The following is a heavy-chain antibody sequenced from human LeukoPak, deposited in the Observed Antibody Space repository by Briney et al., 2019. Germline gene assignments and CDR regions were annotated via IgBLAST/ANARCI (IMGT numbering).Heavy chain of an antibody. CDR1: GFTFSSYE. Sequence: GGSLRLSCAASGFTFSSYEMNWVRQAPGKGLEWVAFIRYDGSNKYYADSVKGRFTISRDNSKNTVYLQMNSPRAEDTAVYYCAKDPGFKGYGYFFGYWGQGTLVTVSS. CDR2: IRYDGSNK. D-gene: IGHD5-18*01. V-gene: IGHV3-30*02. CDR3: AKDPGFKGYGYFFGY. J-gene: IGHJ4*02.